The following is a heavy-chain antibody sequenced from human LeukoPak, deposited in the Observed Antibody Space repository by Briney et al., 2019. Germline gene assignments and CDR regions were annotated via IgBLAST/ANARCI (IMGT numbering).Heavy chain of an antibody. CDR1: GGSIGSGGYY. CDR3: ARVEAKYQLNEAAFDI. J-gene: IGHJ3*02. V-gene: IGHV4-31*03. CDR2: IYYSGST. D-gene: IGHD2-2*01. Sequence: SETLSLTCTVSGGSIGSGGYYWSWIRQHPGKGLEWIGYIYYSGSTYYNPSLKSRVTISVDTSKNQFSLKLSSVTAADTAVYYCARVEAKYQLNEAAFDIWGQGTMVTVSS.